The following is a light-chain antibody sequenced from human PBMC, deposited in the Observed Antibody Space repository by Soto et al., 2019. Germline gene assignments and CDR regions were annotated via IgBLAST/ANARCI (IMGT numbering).Light chain of an antibody. V-gene: IGKV3-20*01. CDR3: QQYGSSPT. CDR1: QSVSSSY. CDR2: GAS. Sequence: EIVLTQSPGTLSLSPGERATLSCRASQSVSSSYLAWYQQKPGQAPRLLIYGASSRATGIPDRFSGSGSGTDFTLTISRLEPEDCAVYYCQQYGSSPTFGQGTKLAIK. J-gene: IGKJ2*01.